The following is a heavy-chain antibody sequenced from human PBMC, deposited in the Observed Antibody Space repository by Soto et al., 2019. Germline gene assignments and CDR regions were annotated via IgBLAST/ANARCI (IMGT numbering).Heavy chain of an antibody. J-gene: IGHJ3*02. CDR3: AAHLYCGNDCYQAALNT. CDR1: GFTFSLFA. CDR2: ISYDGSNI. D-gene: IGHD2-21*02. Sequence: QLVESGGGVVQPGRSLRLTCAGSGFTFSLFAMHWVRQAPGKGLEWVTVISYDGSNIYYADSVMGRFTISRDNSKNTVYLQMNNLRSEDTAVYYFAAHLYCGNDCYQAALNTWGHGTEVTVSS. V-gene: IGHV3-30-3*01.